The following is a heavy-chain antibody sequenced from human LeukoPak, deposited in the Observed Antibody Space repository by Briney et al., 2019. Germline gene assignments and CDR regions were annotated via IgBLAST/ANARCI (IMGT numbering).Heavy chain of an antibody. CDR3: ARAGSDIVVVVAATPPAEYFQH. CDR1: GGTFSSYA. CDR2: IIPILGIA. V-gene: IGHV1-69*04. J-gene: IGHJ1*01. Sequence: GASVKVSCQASGGTFSSYAISWVRQAPGQGLEWMGRIIPILGIANYAQKFQGRVTITADKSTSTAYMELSSLRSEDTAVYYCARAGSDIVVVVAATPPAEYFQHWGQGTLVTVSS. D-gene: IGHD2-15*01.